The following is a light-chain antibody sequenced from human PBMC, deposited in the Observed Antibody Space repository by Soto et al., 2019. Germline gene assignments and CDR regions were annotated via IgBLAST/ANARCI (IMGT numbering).Light chain of an antibody. V-gene: IGKV3-20*01. CDR1: QSVSGSF. Sequence: ELVLPRSAGTLSLSPGERATPSYRASQSVSGSFLAWYLQGPGQAPRLLIYRASIRATGVPARFSGSGSGTDFTLTISRLEAEEFAVYYCPQYGSPPSTFGQGTRLEIK. J-gene: IGKJ5*01. CDR3: PQYGSPPST. CDR2: RAS.